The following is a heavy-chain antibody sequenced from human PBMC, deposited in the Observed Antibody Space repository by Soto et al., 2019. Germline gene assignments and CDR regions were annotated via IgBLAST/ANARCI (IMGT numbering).Heavy chain of an antibody. Sequence: SVKVSCKVSGGAFTNYSLNWVRHSPGQGLEWLGGIIPLHNTSNYSEKFVGRPSVTADISSSTVYMHLSGLTSGDTATYYCASWSAWNPLYYHGMDVWGQGTTVTVSS. CDR2: IIPLHNTS. CDR1: GGAFTNYS. CDR3: ASWSAWNPLYYHGMDV. V-gene: IGHV1-69*08. J-gene: IGHJ6*02. D-gene: IGHD1-1*01.